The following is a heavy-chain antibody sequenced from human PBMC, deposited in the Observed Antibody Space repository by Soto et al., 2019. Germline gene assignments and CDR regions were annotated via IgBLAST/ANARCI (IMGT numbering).Heavy chain of an antibody. Sequence: ASVKVSCKASGYTFTSYYMHLVRQAPGQGLEWMGIINPSGGSTSYAQKFQGRVTMTRDTSTSTVYMELSSLRSEDTAVYYCARVGWFGELSYYYGMDVWGQGTTVTVSS. CDR2: INPSGGST. V-gene: IGHV1-46*01. CDR3: ARVGWFGELSYYYGMDV. J-gene: IGHJ6*02. CDR1: GYTFTSYY. D-gene: IGHD3-10*01.